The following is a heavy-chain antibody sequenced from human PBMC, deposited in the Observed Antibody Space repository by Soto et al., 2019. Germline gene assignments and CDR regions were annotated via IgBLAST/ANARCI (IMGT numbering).Heavy chain of an antibody. CDR1: GFSFSSYR. CDR3: ARDRYDSSGYEPTFDY. D-gene: IGHD3-22*01. J-gene: IGHJ4*02. V-gene: IGHV3-48*02. Sequence: RRSPRLACAASGFSFSSYRMNWVGQVPGKGLEWVSYISSSSSTIYYADSVKGRFTISRDNAKNSLYLQMNSLRDEDTAVYYCARDRYDSSGYEPTFDYWCQGTLVTVSS. CDR2: ISSSSSTI.